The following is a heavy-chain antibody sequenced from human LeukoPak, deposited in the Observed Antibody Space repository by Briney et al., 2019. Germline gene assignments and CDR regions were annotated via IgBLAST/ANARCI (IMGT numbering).Heavy chain of an antibody. Sequence: PSETLSLTCTVSGGSISSYYWSWIRQPPGKGLEWIGYIYYSGSTNYNPSLKSRVTISVDTSKNQFSLKLSSVTAADTAVYYCAREGRFGELLRVWGQGTLVTVSS. CDR1: GGSISSYY. CDR2: IYYSGST. CDR3: AREGRFGELLRV. D-gene: IGHD3-10*01. V-gene: IGHV4-59*01. J-gene: IGHJ4*02.